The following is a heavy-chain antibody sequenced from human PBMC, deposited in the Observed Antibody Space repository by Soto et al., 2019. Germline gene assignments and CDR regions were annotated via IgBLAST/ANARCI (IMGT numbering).Heavy chain of an antibody. V-gene: IGHV4-4*02. D-gene: IGHD3-16*01. Sequence: SETLSLTCAVSGGSISSSNWWSWVRQPPGKGLEWIGEIYHSGSTNYNPSLKSRVTISVDKSKNQFSLKLSSVTAADTAVYYCARLAIDYDSNWFDPSDQGTLVTVSS. CDR1: GGSISSSNW. J-gene: IGHJ5*02. CDR2: IYHSGST. CDR3: ARLAIDYDSNWFDP.